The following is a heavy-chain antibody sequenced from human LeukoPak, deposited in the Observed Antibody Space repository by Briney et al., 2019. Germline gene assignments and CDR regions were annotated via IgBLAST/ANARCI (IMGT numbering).Heavy chain of an antibody. D-gene: IGHD2-21*02. CDR3: ARHGDGFYYGMDV. J-gene: IGHJ6*02. V-gene: IGHV3-21*01. CDR1: EFTFSRYS. Sequence: KTGGSLRLSCAASEFTFSRYSMNWFRQAPGEGLEWVSSISSGGHSIFYGDSVKGRFTISRDNTKNSLFLQMNSLRVEDTGVYYCARHGDGFYYGMDVWGQGTTVTVSS. CDR2: ISSGGHSI.